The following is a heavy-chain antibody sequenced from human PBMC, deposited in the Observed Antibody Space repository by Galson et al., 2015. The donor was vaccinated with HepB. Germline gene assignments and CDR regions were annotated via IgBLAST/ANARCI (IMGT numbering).Heavy chain of an antibody. V-gene: IGHV4-59*01. CDR1: GGSISSYY. D-gene: IGHD3-9*01. J-gene: IGHJ3*02. Sequence: SETLSLTCTVSGGSISSYYWSWIRQPPGKGLEWIGYIYYSGSTNYNPSLKSRVTISVDTSKNQFSLKLSSVTAADTAVYYCARRHTYYDILTGSHAFDIWGQGTMVTVSS. CDR3: ARRHTYYDILTGSHAFDI. CDR2: IYYSGST.